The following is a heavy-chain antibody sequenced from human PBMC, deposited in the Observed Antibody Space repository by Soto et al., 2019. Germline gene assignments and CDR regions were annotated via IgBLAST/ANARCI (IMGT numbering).Heavy chain of an antibody. V-gene: IGHV1-3*01. D-gene: IGHD3-10*01. Sequence: ASVKVSCKASGYTFTSYAMHWVRQAPGQRLEWMGWINAGNGNTKYSQKFQGRVTITRDTSTSTSYMELSGLRSEDMAVYFCARGPRGSLDIWGQGTMVTVSS. J-gene: IGHJ3*02. CDR1: GYTFTSYA. CDR2: INAGNGNT. CDR3: ARGPRGSLDI.